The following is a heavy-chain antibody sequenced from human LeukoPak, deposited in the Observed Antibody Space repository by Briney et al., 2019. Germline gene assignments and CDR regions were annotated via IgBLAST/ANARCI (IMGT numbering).Heavy chain of an antibody. V-gene: IGHV4-38-2*02. CDR1: GYSISSGYY. CDR3: ARHFYGDYVFDY. CDR2: IYYSGST. D-gene: IGHD4-17*01. Sequence: SETLSLTCTVSGYSISSGYYWGWIRQPPGKGLEWIGYIYYSGSTNYNPSLKSRVTISVDTSKNQFSLKLSSVTAADTAVYYCARHFYGDYVFDYWGQGTLVTVSS. J-gene: IGHJ4*02.